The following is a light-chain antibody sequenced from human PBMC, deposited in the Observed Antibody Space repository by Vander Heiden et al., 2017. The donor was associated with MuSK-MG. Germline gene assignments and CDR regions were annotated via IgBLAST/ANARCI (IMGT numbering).Light chain of an antibody. V-gene: IGKV1-9*01. CDR1: QGISSY. CDR2: AAS. J-gene: IGKJ5*01. CDR3: QQLNSYRNT. Sequence: IQLTQSPSSLSASVGDRVTITCRASQGISSYLAWYQQKPGKAPKLLIYAASTLQSGVPSRFSGSGSGTDFTLTISSLHPEDFATYYCQQLNSYRNTFGHGTRLEIK.